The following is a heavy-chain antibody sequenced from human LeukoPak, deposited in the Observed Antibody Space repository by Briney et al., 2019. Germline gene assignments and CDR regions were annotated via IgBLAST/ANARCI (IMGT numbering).Heavy chain of an antibody. CDR1: GLTFSSSA. CDR2: ISDNGGKT. Sequence: GGSLRLSCAASGLTFSSSAMSWARQAPGKGLEWVSAISDNGGKTYYTGSVKGRFTISRDNSKNTLYLQMTSLRAEDTALYYCTTDRMVLGYWGQGTLVTVSS. D-gene: IGHD3-10*01. CDR3: TTDRMVLGY. V-gene: IGHV3-23*01. J-gene: IGHJ4*02.